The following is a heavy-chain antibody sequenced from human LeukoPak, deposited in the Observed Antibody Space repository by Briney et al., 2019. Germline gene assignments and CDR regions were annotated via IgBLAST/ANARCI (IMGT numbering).Heavy chain of an antibody. Sequence: GGSLRLSCAASGVTFSSYSMNWVRQAPGKGLEWVSSISSSSSYIYYADSVKGRFTISRDNAKNSLYLQMNSLRAEDTAVYYCARDSSYYDSSGHGNDCWGQGTLVTVSS. CDR3: ARDSSYYDSSGHGNDC. V-gene: IGHV3-21*01. CDR2: ISSSSSYI. CDR1: GVTFSSYS. D-gene: IGHD3-22*01. J-gene: IGHJ4*02.